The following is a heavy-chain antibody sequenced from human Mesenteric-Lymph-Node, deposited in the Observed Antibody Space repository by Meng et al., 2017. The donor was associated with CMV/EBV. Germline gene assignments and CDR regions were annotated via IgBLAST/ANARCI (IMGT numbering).Heavy chain of an antibody. CDR1: GGSIMSSNW. CDR3: ARYSSGWYDY. Sequence: LTCVMSGGSIMSSNWWSWVHQPPGKGLEWIGEVYHSETTNYNPSLKSRVTISVDKSKNQFSLKLSSVTAADTAVYYCARYSSGWYDYWGQGTLVTVSS. J-gene: IGHJ4*02. V-gene: IGHV4-4*02. D-gene: IGHD6-19*01. CDR2: VYHSETT.